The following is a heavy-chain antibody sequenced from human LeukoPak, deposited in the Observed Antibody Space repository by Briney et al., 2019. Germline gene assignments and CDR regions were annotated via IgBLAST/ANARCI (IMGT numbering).Heavy chain of an antibody. V-gene: IGHV3-66*01. CDR1: GFTVSSKD. CDR2: IYSGGST. Sequence: GGSLRLSCAASGFTVSSKDMNWVRQAPGKGLEWVSVIYSGGSTYHADSVKGRFTISRDNSKNTLYLQMNSLRAEDTAVYYCASLYYHGMDVWGQGTTVTVSS. D-gene: IGHD2-2*02. CDR3: ASLYYHGMDV. J-gene: IGHJ6*02.